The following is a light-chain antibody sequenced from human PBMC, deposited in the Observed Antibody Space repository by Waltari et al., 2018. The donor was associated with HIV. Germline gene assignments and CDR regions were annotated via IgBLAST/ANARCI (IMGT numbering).Light chain of an antibody. CDR1: SSDVGGYNY. V-gene: IGLV2-8*01. CDR3: SSYAGSNNFVV. CDR2: EVS. J-gene: IGLJ1*01. Sequence: GQSVTISCTGTSSDVGGYNYVSWYQQHPGKAPKLMIYEVSKRPSGVPDRFSGSKSGNTASLTVSGLQAEDEADYYCSSYAGSNNFVVFGTGTKVTVL.